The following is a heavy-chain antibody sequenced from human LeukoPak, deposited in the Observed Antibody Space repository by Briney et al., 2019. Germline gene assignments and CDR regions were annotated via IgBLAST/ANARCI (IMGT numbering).Heavy chain of an antibody. D-gene: IGHD6-19*01. CDR3: TRVSGWFVGY. J-gene: IGHJ4*02. CDR1: GFTFGDYA. V-gene: IGHV3-49*04. Sequence: GGSLRLSCTASGFTFGDYAMSWVRQAPGKGLEWVGFIRSKAYGGTTEYAASVKGRFTISRDDSKSIAYLQMNSLKTEDTALYYCTRVSGWFVGYWGQGTLVTVSS. CDR2: IRSKAYGGTT.